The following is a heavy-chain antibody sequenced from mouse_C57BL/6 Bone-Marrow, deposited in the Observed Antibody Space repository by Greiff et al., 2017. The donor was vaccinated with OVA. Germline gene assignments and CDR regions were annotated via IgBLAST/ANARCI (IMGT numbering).Heavy chain of an antibody. V-gene: IGHV5-4*01. Sequence: DVKLVESGGGLVKPGGSLKLSCAASGFTFSSYAMSWVRQTPEKRLEWVATISDGGSYTYYPDNVKGRFTISRDNAKNNLYLQMSHLKSEDTAMYYCARDRDDYVYFDVWGTGTTVTVSS. CDR3: ARDRDDYVYFDV. CDR2: ISDGGSYT. J-gene: IGHJ1*03. D-gene: IGHD2-4*01. CDR1: GFTFSSYA.